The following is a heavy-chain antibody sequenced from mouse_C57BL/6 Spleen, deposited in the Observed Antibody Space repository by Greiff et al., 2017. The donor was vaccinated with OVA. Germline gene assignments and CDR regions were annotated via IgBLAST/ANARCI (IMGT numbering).Heavy chain of an antibody. D-gene: IGHD2-2*01. CDR1: GYTFTDYN. V-gene: IGHV1-22*01. CDR3: ARWLRRADYYAMDY. Sequence: EVQLQQSGPELVKPGASVKMSCKASGYTFTDYNMHWVKQSHGKSLEWIGYIIPNTGGTSYNQKFKGKATLTVKKSSSTAYMELRSLTSEESAVYDSARWLRRADYYAMDYWGQGTSVTVSS. CDR2: IIPNTGGT. J-gene: IGHJ4*01.